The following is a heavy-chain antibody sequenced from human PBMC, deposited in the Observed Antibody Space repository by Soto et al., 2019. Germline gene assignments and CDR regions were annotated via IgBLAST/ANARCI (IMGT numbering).Heavy chain of an antibody. CDR1: GGSFSGYY. D-gene: IGHD4-17*01. J-gene: IGHJ4*02. CDR2: INHSGST. V-gene: IGHV4-34*01. Sequence: QVQLQQWGAGLLKPSETLSLTCAVYGGSFSGYYWSWIRQPPGKGLEWIGEINHSGSTNYNPSLKSRVTISVDTSKNQFSLKLSSVTAADTTVYYCARGDQVRSYYFDYWGQGTLVTVSS. CDR3: ARGDQVRSYYFDY.